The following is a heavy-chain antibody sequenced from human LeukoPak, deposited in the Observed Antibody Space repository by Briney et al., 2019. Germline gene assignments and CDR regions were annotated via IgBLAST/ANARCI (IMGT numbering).Heavy chain of an antibody. J-gene: IGHJ4*02. CDR2: IYYSGST. CDR3: ARGLSGRGYSYGHGQKKYYFDY. Sequence: ETLSLTCTVSGGSISSYYWSWIRQPPGKGLEWIGYIYYSGSTNYNPSLKSRVTISVDTSKNQFSLKLSSVTAADTAVYYCARGLSGRGYSYGHGQKKYYFDYWGQGTLVTVSS. V-gene: IGHV4-59*12. D-gene: IGHD5-18*01. CDR1: GGSISSYY.